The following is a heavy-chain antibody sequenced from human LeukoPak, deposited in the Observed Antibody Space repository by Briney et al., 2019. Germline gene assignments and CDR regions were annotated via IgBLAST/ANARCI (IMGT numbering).Heavy chain of an antibody. CDR1: GLTFSDEY. V-gene: IGHV3-11*01. J-gene: IGHJ4*02. CDR2: TSNTGSFI. Sequence: TGGSLRLSCAASGLTFSDEYMSWIRQAPGKGLEWVSYTSNTGSFISYADSVKGRFTISRDNAKNSLYLQMNSLRAEDAAAYYCVRARGAGPGAHFDYWGQGTLVTVSS. CDR3: VRARGAGPGAHFDY. D-gene: IGHD3-10*01.